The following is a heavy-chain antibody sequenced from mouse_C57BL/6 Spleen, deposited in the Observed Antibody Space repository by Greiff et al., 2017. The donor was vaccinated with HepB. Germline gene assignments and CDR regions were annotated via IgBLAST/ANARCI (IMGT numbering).Heavy chain of an antibody. CDR1: GYTFTDYE. Sequence: QVQLQQSGAELVRPGASVTLSCKASGYTFTDYEMHWVKQTPVHGLEWIGAIDPETGGTAYNQKFKGKAILTADKSSSTAYMELRSLTSEDSAVYYCTRYEPYYSNYGAMDYWGQGTSVTVSS. CDR3: TRYEPYYSNYGAMDY. J-gene: IGHJ4*01. V-gene: IGHV1-15*01. CDR2: IDPETGGT. D-gene: IGHD2-5*01.